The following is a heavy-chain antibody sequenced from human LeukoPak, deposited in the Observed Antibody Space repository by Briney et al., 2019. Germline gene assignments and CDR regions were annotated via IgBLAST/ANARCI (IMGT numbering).Heavy chain of an antibody. CDR2: INSDGSST. CDR3: ARDGDYSSGWYYFDY. J-gene: IGHJ4*02. Sequence: GGSLRLSCAASGFTFSSYWMHWFRQAPGKGLVWVSRINSDGSSTSYADSVKGRFTISRDNAKNTLYLQMNSLRAEDTAVYYCARDGDYSSGWYYFDYWGQGTLVTVSS. CDR1: GFTFSSYW. D-gene: IGHD6-19*01. V-gene: IGHV3-74*01.